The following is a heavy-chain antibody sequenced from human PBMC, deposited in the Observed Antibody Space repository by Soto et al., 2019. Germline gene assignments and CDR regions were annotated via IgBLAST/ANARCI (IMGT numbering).Heavy chain of an antibody. D-gene: IGHD3-16*01. V-gene: IGHV3-33*01. CDR3: ARDLMGVLEGTDYNGMDV. CDR1: GFTFSTYG. J-gene: IGHJ6*02. CDR2: IWHAGSHK. Sequence: QVQLVESGGGVVRPGRSLRLSCSASGFTFSTYGMHWVRQAPGKGLEWVALIWHAGSHKEYADSVKGRFTTSRDNSKNTLYLQMNSLRADDTAVYYCARDLMGVLEGTDYNGMDVWGQGTTVTVSS.